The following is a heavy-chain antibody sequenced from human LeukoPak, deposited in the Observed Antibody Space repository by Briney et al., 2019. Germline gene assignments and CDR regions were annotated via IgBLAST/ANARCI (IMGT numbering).Heavy chain of an antibody. J-gene: IGHJ4*02. Sequence: GGSLRLSCAASGFTFSSYWMHWVRQAPGKGLVWVSRINSDGSSTSYADSVKDRFTISRDNAKNTLYLQMNSLRAEDTAVYYCARGRQKWELPIDYWGQGTLVTVSS. CDR1: GFTFSSYW. CDR2: INSDGSST. D-gene: IGHD1-26*01. V-gene: IGHV3-74*01. CDR3: ARGRQKWELPIDY.